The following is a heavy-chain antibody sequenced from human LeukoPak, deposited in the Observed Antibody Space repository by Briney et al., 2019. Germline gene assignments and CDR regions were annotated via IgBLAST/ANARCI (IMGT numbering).Heavy chain of an antibody. CDR3: AKSRSLEYSSSSDF. D-gene: IGHD6-6*01. CDR2: ITGSGGST. V-gene: IGHV3-23*01. Sequence: GGSLRLSCVASGFTFSNYGMSWVRQAPGKGLEWVSGITGSGGSTYYADSVRGRFTISRDNSKNTLNLQMNRLRAEDSAVYYCAKSRSLEYSSSSDFWGQGTLVTVFS. CDR1: GFTFSNYG. J-gene: IGHJ4*02.